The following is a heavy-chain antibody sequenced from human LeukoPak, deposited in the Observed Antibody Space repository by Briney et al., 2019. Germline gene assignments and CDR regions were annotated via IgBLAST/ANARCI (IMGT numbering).Heavy chain of an antibody. CDR2: INHSGST. Sequence: SETLSLTCAVYGGSFSGYYWSWIRQPPGKGLEWIGEINHSGSTNYNPSLKSRVTISVDTSKNQFSLKLSSVTAADTAVYYCASAPRIFGVALDYWGQGTLVTVSS. CDR3: ASAPRIFGVALDY. CDR1: GGSFSGYY. D-gene: IGHD3-3*02. J-gene: IGHJ4*02. V-gene: IGHV4-34*01.